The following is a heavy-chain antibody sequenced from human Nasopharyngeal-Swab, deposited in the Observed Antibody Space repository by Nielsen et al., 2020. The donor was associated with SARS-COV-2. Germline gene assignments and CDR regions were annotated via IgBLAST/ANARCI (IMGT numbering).Heavy chain of an antibody. V-gene: IGHV1-46*01. Sequence: ASVKVSCKTSGYTFTNYYIHWVRHVPGQGLGWMGMINPNSGSATYAQRFQGRLTMTRATSTTTVYMELSSLRSDDTAVYYCARVAGLGSVVDIPNFYFWGQGTLVTVSS. CDR3: ARVAGLGSVVDIPNFYF. D-gene: IGHD3-10*01. CDR1: GYTFTNYY. J-gene: IGHJ4*02. CDR2: INPNSGSA.